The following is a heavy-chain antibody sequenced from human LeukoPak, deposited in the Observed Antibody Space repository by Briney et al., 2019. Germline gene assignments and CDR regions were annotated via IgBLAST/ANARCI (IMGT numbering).Heavy chain of an antibody. CDR2: ISYDGSNK. CDR3: ARRDWELTYFDY. J-gene: IGHJ4*02. V-gene: IGHV3-30*14. Sequence: GRSLRLSCAASGFTFSSYAMHWVRQAPGKGLEWVAVISYDGSNKYYADSVKGRFIISRDNSKNTLYLQMGSLRAEDMALYYCARRDWELTYFDYWGQGTLVTVSS. D-gene: IGHD1-26*01. CDR1: GFTFSSYA.